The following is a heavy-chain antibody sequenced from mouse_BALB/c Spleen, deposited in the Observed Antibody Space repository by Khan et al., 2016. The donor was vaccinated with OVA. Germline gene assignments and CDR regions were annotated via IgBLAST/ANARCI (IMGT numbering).Heavy chain of an antibody. CDR3: ARDYWFVY. CDR2: ISTGGST. J-gene: IGHJ3*01. Sequence: EVELVEFGGGLVTPGRSLKVSCAASGFTFSNYAMSWVRQTPEKRLEWVASISTGGSTYYPDSVKGRFTISRDNARNILYLQMSSLRSEDTAMYYCARDYWFVYWGQGTLVTVSA. V-gene: IGHV5-6-5*01. CDR1: GFTFSNYA.